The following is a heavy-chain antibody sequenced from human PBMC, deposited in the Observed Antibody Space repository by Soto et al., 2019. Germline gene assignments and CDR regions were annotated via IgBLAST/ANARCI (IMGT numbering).Heavy chain of an antibody. CDR2: IYYSWST. V-gene: IGHV4-31*03. J-gene: IGHJ5*02. Sequence: SETLSLTCTVSGGSISSGGYYWTWIRLYPGKGLDWIGFIYYSWSTYYNPSLKSRVTISVDTSKNQFSLKLSSVTAADTAVYYCARSVFPWGQGTLVTVSS. CDR3: ARSVFP. CDR1: GGSISSGGYY.